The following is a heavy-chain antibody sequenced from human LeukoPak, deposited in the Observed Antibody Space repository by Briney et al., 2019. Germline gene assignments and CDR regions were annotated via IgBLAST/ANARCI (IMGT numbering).Heavy chain of an antibody. V-gene: IGHV4-30-2*01. CDR3: ARYIVATITS. CDR2: IYHSGST. J-gene: IGHJ5*02. CDR1: GGSISSGGYY. D-gene: IGHD5-12*01. Sequence: PSQTLSLTCTVSGGSISSGGYYWSWIRQPPGKGLEWIGYIYHSGSTYYNPSLKSRVTISVDTSKNQFSLKLSSVTAADSAVYYCARYIVATITSWGQGTLVTVSS.